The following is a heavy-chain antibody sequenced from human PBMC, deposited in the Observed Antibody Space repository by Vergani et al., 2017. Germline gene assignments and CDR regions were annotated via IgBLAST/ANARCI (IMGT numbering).Heavy chain of an antibody. D-gene: IGHD3-16*01. CDR1: GDTFVYYG. Sequence: QVQLVQSGAEVKKPGASVKVSCKASGDTFVYYGISWVRQAPGQGLEWMGWISVYNGNTNYAQGLQGRVTMTTDTSTSTAYMELTSLRSQDTAVYYCARESYNSYYDYVWGTAHYFDYWGQGTLVTVSS. CDR2: ISVYNGNT. J-gene: IGHJ4*02. V-gene: IGHV1-18*01. CDR3: ARESYNSYYDYVWGTAHYFDY.